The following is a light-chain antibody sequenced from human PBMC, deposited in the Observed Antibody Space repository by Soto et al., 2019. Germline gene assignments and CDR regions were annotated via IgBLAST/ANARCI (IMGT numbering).Light chain of an antibody. V-gene: IGKV2-28*01. CDR3: MQALQAPIT. CDR1: QSLLHSTGYNY. J-gene: IGKJ5*01. Sequence: DIVMTQSPLSLPVTPGEPASISCRSSQSLLHSTGYNYLHWYLQRPGQSPQLLIYLGSNRASGVPDRFSDSGSGTDFTLNISRVEAADVGVYYCMQALQAPITFGQGTRLEIK. CDR2: LGS.